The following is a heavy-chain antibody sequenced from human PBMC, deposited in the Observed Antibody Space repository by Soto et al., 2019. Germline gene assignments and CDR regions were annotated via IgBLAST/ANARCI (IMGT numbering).Heavy chain of an antibody. J-gene: IGHJ3*02. Sequence: DVQVLESGGGLVQPGESLRLSCAASGFTFRSFAMSWVRQAPGKGLEWVSTITGSALTKYYADSVKGRFTISRDNSKDTVLLQMNSLRAEDTAGYYFAKELCSGDKGYLAFDMWGQGTMVTVFS. CDR3: AKELCSGDKGYLAFDM. CDR1: GFTFRSFA. D-gene: IGHD2-15*01. CDR2: ITGSALTK. V-gene: IGHV3-23*01.